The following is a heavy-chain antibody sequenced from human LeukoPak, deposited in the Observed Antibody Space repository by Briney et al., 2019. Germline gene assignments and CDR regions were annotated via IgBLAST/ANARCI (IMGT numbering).Heavy chain of an antibody. Sequence: SETLSLTCTVSGGSISSYYWSWIRQPPGKGLEWIGYIYYSGSTNYNPSLKSRVTISVDTSKNQFSLKLSSVTAADTAVYCCARGVCSGGSCYFDYWGQGTLVTVSS. CDR2: IYYSGST. V-gene: IGHV4-59*01. CDR3: ARGVCSGGSCYFDY. J-gene: IGHJ4*02. D-gene: IGHD2-15*01. CDR1: GGSISSYY.